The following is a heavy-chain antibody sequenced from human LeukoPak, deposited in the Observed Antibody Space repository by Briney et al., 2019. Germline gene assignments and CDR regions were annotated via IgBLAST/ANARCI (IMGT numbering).Heavy chain of an antibody. CDR1: GDSVSSNSAA. Sequence: SQTLSLTCAISGDSVSSNSAAWNWIRQSPSRGLEWLVRTYYRSKWYNDYAVPVKSRITINPDTSKNQFSLQLNSVTPEDTAVYYGAREGLSGWYDYYGMDVWGQGTTVTVSS. D-gene: IGHD6-19*01. J-gene: IGHJ6*02. V-gene: IGHV6-1*01. CDR3: AREGLSGWYDYYGMDV. CDR2: TYYRSKWYN.